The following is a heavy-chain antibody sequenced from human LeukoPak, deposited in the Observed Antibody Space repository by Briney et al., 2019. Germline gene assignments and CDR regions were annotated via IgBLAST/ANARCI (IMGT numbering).Heavy chain of an antibody. CDR3: ARGLITSSSWYHVNWFDP. V-gene: IGHV1-69*13. D-gene: IGHD6-13*01. CDR1: GYTFTSYY. Sequence: ASVKVSCKASGYTFTSYYMHWVRQAPGQGLEWMGGIIPIFGTANYAQKFQGRVTITADESTSTAYMELSSLRSEDTAVYYCARGLITSSSWYHVNWFDPWGQGTLVTVSS. J-gene: IGHJ5*02. CDR2: IIPIFGTA.